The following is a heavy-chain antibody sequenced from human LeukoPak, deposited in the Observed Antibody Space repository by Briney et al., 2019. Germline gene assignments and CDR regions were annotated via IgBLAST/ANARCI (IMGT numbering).Heavy chain of an antibody. CDR1: GGSISSYY. J-gene: IGHJ5*02. V-gene: IGHV4-59*12. Sequence: SETLSLTCTVSGGSISSYYWSWIRQPPGKGLEWIGYIYYSGSTNYNPSLKSRVTMSVDTSKNQFSLKLSSVTAADTAVYYCAREVPGIAVAGTFDPWGQGTLVTVSS. CDR2: IYYSGST. CDR3: AREVPGIAVAGTFDP. D-gene: IGHD6-19*01.